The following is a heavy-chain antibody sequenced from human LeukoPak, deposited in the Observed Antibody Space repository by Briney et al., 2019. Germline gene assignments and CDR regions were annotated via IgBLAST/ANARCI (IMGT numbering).Heavy chain of an antibody. D-gene: IGHD5-24*01. V-gene: IGHV3-7*01. Sequence: GGPLRLSCAASGFTFSTYWMSWVRRAPGKGLEWVANIKQDGGEKYYVDSVKGRFTISRDNAKNSLYLQVSYLRADDTAVYYCARETMSRDGYSYFDYWGQGTLVTVSS. CDR2: IKQDGGEK. CDR1: GFTFSTYW. J-gene: IGHJ4*02. CDR3: ARETMSRDGYSYFDY.